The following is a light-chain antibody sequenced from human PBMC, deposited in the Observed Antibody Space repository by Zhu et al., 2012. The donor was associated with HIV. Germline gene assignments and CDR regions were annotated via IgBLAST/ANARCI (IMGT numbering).Light chain of an antibody. CDR3: QQRVNWPLT. J-gene: IGKJ4*01. Sequence: ETVMTQSPATLSVSPGERGTLSCRASQSVSTNLAWYQQKPGQAPRLLISRASTRATAIPDRFSGSGSGTEFTLTISSLQSEDFALYYCQQRVNWPLTFGGGTKVEIK. V-gene: IGKV3-15*01. CDR1: QSVSTN. CDR2: RAS.